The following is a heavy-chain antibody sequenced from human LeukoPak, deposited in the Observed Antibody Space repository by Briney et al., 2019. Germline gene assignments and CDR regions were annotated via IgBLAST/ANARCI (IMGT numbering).Heavy chain of an antibody. Sequence: GGSLRLSCAASGFTVSSNYMSWVRQAPGKGLEWVLVIYSGGSTYYADSVKGRFTISRDNSKNTLYLQMNSLRAEDTAVYYCARDRIHYFDYWGQGTLVTVSS. CDR2: IYSGGST. J-gene: IGHJ4*02. CDR1: GFTVSSNY. CDR3: ARDRIHYFDY. D-gene: IGHD5-18*01. V-gene: IGHV3-53*01.